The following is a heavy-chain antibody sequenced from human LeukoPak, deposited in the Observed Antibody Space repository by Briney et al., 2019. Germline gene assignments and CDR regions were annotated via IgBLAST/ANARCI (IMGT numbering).Heavy chain of an antibody. J-gene: IGHJ4*02. CDR3: AKDADSSGWYVGGY. Sequence: PGGSLRLSCAVSGFIFSDYGMHWVRQAPGKGLEWLAVISYDGSSKYYADSVKGRFTISRDNSRSTLYLQMNSLGAEDTAVYYCAKDADSSGWYVGGYWGQGTLVTVSS. V-gene: IGHV3-30*18. D-gene: IGHD6-19*01. CDR2: ISYDGSSK. CDR1: GFIFSDYG.